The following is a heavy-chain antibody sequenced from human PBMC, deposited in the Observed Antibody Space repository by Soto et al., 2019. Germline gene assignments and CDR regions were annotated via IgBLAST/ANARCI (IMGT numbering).Heavy chain of an antibody. CDR2: IIPILGIA. J-gene: IGHJ6*03. D-gene: IGHD1-7*01. V-gene: IGHV1-69*02. Sequence: SVKVSCKASGGTFSSYTISWARQAPGQGLEWMGRIIPILGIANYAQKFQGRVTITADKSTSTAYMELSSLRSEDTAVYYCAGWKEMELDYYYKDVWGKGTTVTVSS. CDR1: GGTFSSYT. CDR3: AGWKEMELDYYYKDV.